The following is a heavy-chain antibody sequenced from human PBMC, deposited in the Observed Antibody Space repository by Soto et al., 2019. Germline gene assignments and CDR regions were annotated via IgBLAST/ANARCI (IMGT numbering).Heavy chain of an antibody. CDR2: TSYDGSDK. Sequence: QVQLVESGGGVVQPGTSLRVSCVGSGFTFRSYVIHWVRQAPGKGLEWVALTSYDGSDKYYADSVRGRFTISRDNSRNTVDLQMDSLRLEDTALYYCARGGTTGGLDVWGQGTLVSVSS. CDR3: ARGGTTGGLDV. D-gene: IGHD3-16*01. V-gene: IGHV3-30*19. CDR1: GFTFRSYV. J-gene: IGHJ1*01.